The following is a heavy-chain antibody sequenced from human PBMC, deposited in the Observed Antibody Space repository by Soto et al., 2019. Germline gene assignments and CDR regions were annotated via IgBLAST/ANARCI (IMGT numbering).Heavy chain of an antibody. J-gene: IGHJ4*02. CDR2: LVPQFGTP. CDR3: ARQNRDTPMVPFDV. Sequence: QVQLVQSGAEVKKPGSSVKVSCLASRGTLNRYAINWVRQAHGHGLEWLGALVPQFGTPNYAQKFQDRVTIVADESTNTTSMELRGLTSDDTAVYYCARQNRDTPMVPFDVWGQGTLVTVSS. V-gene: IGHV1-69*01. CDR1: RGTLNRYA. D-gene: IGHD5-18*01.